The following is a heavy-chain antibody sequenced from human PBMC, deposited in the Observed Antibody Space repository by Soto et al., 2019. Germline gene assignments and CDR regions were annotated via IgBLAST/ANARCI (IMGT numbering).Heavy chain of an antibody. J-gene: IGHJ6*02. D-gene: IGHD6-19*01. CDR3: EQSTKSYYYYGMDV. CDR1: GYTFPSYG. CDR2: ISAYNGNT. Sequence: AAVTVSCKASGYTFPSYGISWVRQAPGQGPEWMGWISAYNGNTNYAQKLQGRVTMTTDTSTSTAYMELRSLRSDDTDEYEWEQSTKSYYYYGMDVWGQGTTVTVSS. V-gene: IGHV1-18*04.